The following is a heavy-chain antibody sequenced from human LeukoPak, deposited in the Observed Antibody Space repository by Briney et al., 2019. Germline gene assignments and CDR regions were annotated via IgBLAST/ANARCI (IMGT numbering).Heavy chain of an antibody. CDR1: GFTFSSSW. CDR2: INPDESTK. D-gene: IGHD2-2*01. J-gene: IGHJ4*02. Sequence: GGSLRLSCVASGFTFSSSWMSWVRQAPGGGLEFVANINPDESTKNYVDSVKGRFTISRDNAKNSLYLQMNSLRAEDTAVYYCAKGPPRDQLLWSFDYWGQGTLVTVSS. CDR3: AKGPPRDQLLWSFDY. V-gene: IGHV3-7*03.